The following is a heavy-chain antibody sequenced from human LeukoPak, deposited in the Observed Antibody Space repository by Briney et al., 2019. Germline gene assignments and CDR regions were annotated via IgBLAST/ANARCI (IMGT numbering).Heavy chain of an antibody. Sequence: GASVKVSCKASGYTFTSYDINWVRQATGQGLEWMGWMNPNSGNTGYAQKFQGRVTMTRNTSISTAYMELSSLRSEDTAVYYCAGVLKAAAGPPFFVYWGQGTLVTVSS. J-gene: IGHJ4*02. CDR1: GYTFTSYD. CDR3: AGVLKAAAGPPFFVY. D-gene: IGHD6-13*01. V-gene: IGHV1-8*01. CDR2: MNPNSGNT.